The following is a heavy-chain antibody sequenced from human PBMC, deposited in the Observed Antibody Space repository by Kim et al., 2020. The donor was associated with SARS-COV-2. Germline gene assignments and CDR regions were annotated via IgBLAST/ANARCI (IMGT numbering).Heavy chain of an antibody. J-gene: IGHJ4*02. CDR2: DDST. V-gene: IGHV3-23*01. CDR3: VKGALLDY. Sequence: DDSTSYAESVKGRFTVSRDSARNTLYLQMNSLRADDTAVYYWVKGALLDYWGPGTLVTVSS.